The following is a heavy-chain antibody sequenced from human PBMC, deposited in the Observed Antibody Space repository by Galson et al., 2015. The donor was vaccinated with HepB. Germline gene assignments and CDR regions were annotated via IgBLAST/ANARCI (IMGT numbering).Heavy chain of an antibody. D-gene: IGHD6-19*01. CDR1: GFTFSNAW. CDR3: TTGLVAGTGNFDY. V-gene: IGHV3-15*01. J-gene: IGHJ4*02. CDR2: IKSKTDGGTT. Sequence: SLRLSCAASGFTFSNAWMSWVRQAPGKGLEWVGRIKSKTDGGTTDYAAPVKGRFTISRDDSKNTLYLQMNSLKTEDTAVYYCTTGLVAGTGNFDYWGQGTLVTVSS.